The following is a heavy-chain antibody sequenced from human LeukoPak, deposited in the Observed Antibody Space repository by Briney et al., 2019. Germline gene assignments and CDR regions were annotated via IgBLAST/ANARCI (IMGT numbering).Heavy chain of an antibody. D-gene: IGHD5-18*01. J-gene: IGHJ3*02. V-gene: IGHV3-9*01. CDR1: GFTFDDYA. CDR3: ARPNDVDTAMVTWAFDI. Sequence: GGSLRLSCAASGFTFDDYAMHWVRQAPGKGLEWVSGISWNSGSIGYADSVKGRFTISRDNAKNSLYLQMNSLRAEDTALYYCARPNDVDTAMVTWAFDIWGQGTMVTVSS. CDR2: ISWNSGSI.